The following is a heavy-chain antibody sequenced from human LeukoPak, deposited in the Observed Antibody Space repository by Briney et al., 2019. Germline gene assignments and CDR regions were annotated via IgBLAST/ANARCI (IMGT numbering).Heavy chain of an antibody. V-gene: IGHV4-31*03. J-gene: IGHJ6*03. Sequence: PSETLSLTCTVSGGSISSGNYYWSWIRQHPGKGLEWIGNIYDGGKTYDNPSLKSRITMSIDTSKNQFSLRLRSVTAADAAIYFCARGPRSNTYYYFYIDVWGIGTTVTVSS. CDR1: GGSISSGNYY. CDR3: ARGPRSNTYYYFYIDV. CDR2: IYDGGKT.